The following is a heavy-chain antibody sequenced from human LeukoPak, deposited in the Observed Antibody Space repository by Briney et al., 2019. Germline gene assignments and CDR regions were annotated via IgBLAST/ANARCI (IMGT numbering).Heavy chain of an antibody. V-gene: IGHV4-59*01. CDR2: IYYSGST. D-gene: IGHD5-24*01. Sequence: SETLSLTCTVSGGSISPYYWSWIRQPPGKGLEWIGYIYYSGSTNYNPSLKSRVTISVDTSKNQFSLKLSSVTAADTAVYYCARGSRDGYNNHDYWGQGTLVTVSS. J-gene: IGHJ4*02. CDR3: ARGSRDGYNNHDY. CDR1: GGSISPYY.